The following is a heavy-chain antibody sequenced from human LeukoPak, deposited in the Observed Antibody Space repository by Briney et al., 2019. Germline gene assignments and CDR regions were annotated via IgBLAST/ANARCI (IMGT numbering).Heavy chain of an antibody. D-gene: IGHD2-15*01. J-gene: IGHJ4*02. CDR2: IFPADSDT. CDR1: GYSFTSYW. CDR3: AGSLQGYCSGGSCYSH. V-gene: IGHV5-51*01. Sequence: GESLKISCKGSGYSFTSYWIGWVRQMPGKGLEWMGIIFPADSDTRYSPSFEGQVTMSAEKFISTAYLQWSSLKASDTAMYYCAGSLQGYCSGGSCYSHWGQGTLVTVSS.